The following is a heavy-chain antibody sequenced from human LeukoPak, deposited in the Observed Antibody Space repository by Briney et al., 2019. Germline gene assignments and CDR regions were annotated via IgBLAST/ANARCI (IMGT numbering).Heavy chain of an antibody. CDR2: ISYSGST. J-gene: IGHJ4*02. CDR1: SGSMSSGGYY. V-gene: IGHV4-31*03. CDR3: ASVYDYVQS. Sequence: SETLSLTCTVSSGSMSSGGYYWSWIRQHPGKGLEWIAYISYSGSTYYNPSLKGRVTMSVDTSKNQFSLKMSSVTAADTAVYYCASVYDYVQSWGQGTLVTVSS. D-gene: IGHD3-16*01.